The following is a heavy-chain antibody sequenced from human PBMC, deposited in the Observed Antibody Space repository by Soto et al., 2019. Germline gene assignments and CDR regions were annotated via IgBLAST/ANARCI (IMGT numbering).Heavy chain of an antibody. J-gene: IGHJ4*02. CDR1: GFTFNIYG. V-gene: IGHV3-30*18. Sequence: HPACSLGLACASSGFTFNIYGMHWSLQAPGKGLEWVAVISYDGSNKYYADSVKGRFTISRDNSKNTLYLQMNSLRAEDTAVYYCAKALEDSSGYSADYWGQGTLVSVSS. D-gene: IGHD3-22*01. CDR3: AKALEDSSGYSADY. CDR2: ISYDGSNK.